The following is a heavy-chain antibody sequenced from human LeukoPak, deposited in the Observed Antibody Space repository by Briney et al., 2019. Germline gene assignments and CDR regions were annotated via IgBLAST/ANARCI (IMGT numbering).Heavy chain of an antibody. CDR3: ATMARGYYYYYMDV. D-gene: IGHD3-10*01. CDR2: IYYSGST. V-gene: IGHV4-59*01. CDR1: GGSISSYY. J-gene: IGHJ6*03. Sequence: SETLSLTCTVSGGSISSYYWSWIRQPPGKGLEWIGYIYYSGSTNYNPSLQSRVTISVDTSKNQFSLNLSSVTAADTAVYYCATMARGYYYYYMDVWGKGTTVTISS.